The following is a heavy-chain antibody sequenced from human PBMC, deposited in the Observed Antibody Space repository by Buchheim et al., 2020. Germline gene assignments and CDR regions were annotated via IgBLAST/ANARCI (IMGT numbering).Heavy chain of an antibody. Sequence: QVQLQESGPGLVKPSQTLSLTCTVSGGSISSGDYYWSWIRQPPGKGLEWIGYIYYSGSTYYNPSLKSRVTISVDTSKNQFPLKLSSVTAADTAVYYCARGNIVLVPAATPGGNWFDPWGQGTL. V-gene: IGHV4-30-4*01. CDR1: GGSISSGDYY. D-gene: IGHD2-2*01. CDR3: ARGNIVLVPAATPGGNWFDP. CDR2: IYYSGST. J-gene: IGHJ5*02.